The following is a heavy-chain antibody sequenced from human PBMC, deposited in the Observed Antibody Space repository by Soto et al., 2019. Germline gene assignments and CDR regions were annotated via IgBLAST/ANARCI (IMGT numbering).Heavy chain of an antibody. V-gene: IGHV3-23*01. D-gene: IGHD3-3*01. CDR3: AKDQVTIFGVVIPDFFDC. CDR2: ISGSGGST. CDR1: GFTYSNYA. Sequence: GGSLRLSCAASGFTYSNYAMSWVRQAPGKGLEWVSAISGSGGSTYYADSVKGRFTISRDNSKNTLYLQMNSLRAEDTAVYYCAKDQVTIFGVVIPDFFDCWGPGTLVTFSS. J-gene: IGHJ4*02.